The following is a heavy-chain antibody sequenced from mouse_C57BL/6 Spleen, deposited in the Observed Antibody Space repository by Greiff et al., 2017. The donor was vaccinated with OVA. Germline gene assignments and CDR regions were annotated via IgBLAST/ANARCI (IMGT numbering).Heavy chain of an antibody. Sequence: EVKLMESGPELVKPGASVKIPCKASGYTFTDYNMDWVKQSHGKSLEWIGDINPNNGGTIYNQKFKGKATLTVDKSSSTAYMELRSLTSEDTAVYYCARGGYGSSHAFAYWGQGTLVTVSA. CDR3: ARGGYGSSHAFAY. V-gene: IGHV1-18*01. CDR2: INPNNGGT. J-gene: IGHJ3*01. CDR1: GYTFTDYN. D-gene: IGHD1-1*01.